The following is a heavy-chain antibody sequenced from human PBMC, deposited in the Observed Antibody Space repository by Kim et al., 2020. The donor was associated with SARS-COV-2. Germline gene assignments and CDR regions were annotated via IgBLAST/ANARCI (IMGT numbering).Heavy chain of an antibody. CDR3: ADIAAAGT. CDR2: FGTA. J-gene: IGHJ4*02. V-gene: IGHV1-69*06. D-gene: IGHD6-13*01. Sequence: FGTANYAQKFQGRVTITADKSTSTAYMELSSLRSEDTAVYYCADIAAAGTWGQGTLVTVSS.